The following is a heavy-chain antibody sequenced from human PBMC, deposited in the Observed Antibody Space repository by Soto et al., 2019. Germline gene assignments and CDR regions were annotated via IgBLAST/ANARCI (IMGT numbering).Heavy chain of an antibody. J-gene: IGHJ4*02. V-gene: IGHV2-5*02. CDR3: AHRRPGYYFDY. Sequence: GAWPTLGKPPQTLPPARSLSGVSLSSSGVGVGWVRQPPGKALEWLALIYWDDDKRYSPSVKSRLTVTKDTSKNQVVLTMTNMDPVDTATYYCAHRRPGYYFDYWGQGALVTVSS. CDR1: GVSLSSSGVG. CDR2: IYWDDDK.